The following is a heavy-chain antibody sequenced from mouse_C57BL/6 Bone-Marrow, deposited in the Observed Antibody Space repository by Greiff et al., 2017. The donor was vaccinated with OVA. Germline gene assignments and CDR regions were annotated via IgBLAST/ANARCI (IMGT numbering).Heavy chain of an antibody. CDR2: ISGGGGNT. Sequence: EVKLMESGGGLVKPGGSLKLSYAASGFTFSSYTMSWVRQTPEKRLEWVATISGGGGNTYYPDSVKGRFTISRDNAKNTLYLQMSSLRSEDTALYYCARRDYYGSSYDAMDYWGQGTSVTVSS. CDR3: ARRDYYGSSYDAMDY. CDR1: GFTFSSYT. V-gene: IGHV5-9*01. J-gene: IGHJ4*01. D-gene: IGHD1-1*01.